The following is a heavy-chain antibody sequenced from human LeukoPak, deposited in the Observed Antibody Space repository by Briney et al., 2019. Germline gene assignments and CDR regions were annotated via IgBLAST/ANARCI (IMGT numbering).Heavy chain of an antibody. CDR1: GFTFSNAW. J-gene: IGHJ4*02. CDR3: TKTRYYYDSSGYSQVDD. D-gene: IGHD3-22*01. V-gene: IGHV3-15*01. Sequence: GGSLRLSCAASGFTFSNAWMSWVRQAPGKGLEWVGRIKSKTDGGTTDYAAPVKGRFTISRDDSNNTLYLQMNSLKTEDTAVYYCTKTRYYYDSSGYSQVDDWGQGTLVTVSS. CDR2: IKSKTDGGTT.